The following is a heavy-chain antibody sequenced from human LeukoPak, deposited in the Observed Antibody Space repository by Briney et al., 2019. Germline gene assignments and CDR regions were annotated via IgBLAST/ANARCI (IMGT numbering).Heavy chain of an antibody. Sequence: GGSLRLSCAASGFSFDGYVIHWVRQVPGKGLEWVSNITWSSGDVSYADPVKGRFTISSDYAKNSLYLHMNNLRTEDTALYLCAKDLRGTGAFDMWGQGTLVSVS. CDR3: AKDLRGTGAFDM. D-gene: IGHD3-10*01. CDR1: GFSFDGYV. CDR2: ITWSSGDV. V-gene: IGHV3-9*01. J-gene: IGHJ3*02.